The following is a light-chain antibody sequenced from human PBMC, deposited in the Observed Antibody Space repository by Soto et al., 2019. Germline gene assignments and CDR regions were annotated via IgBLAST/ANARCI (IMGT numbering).Light chain of an antibody. CDR1: QSVSSY. J-gene: IGKJ2*01. CDR3: QQRSNWPPYT. Sequence: DIVLTQSPATLSLSPGDRATLSCRASQSVSSYLAWYQQKPGQAPKLLIYDASNMATGIPARFSGSGSGTDFTLTISSLQPDDFAAYYCQQRSNWPPYTFGQGTKLEIK. V-gene: IGKV3-11*01. CDR2: DAS.